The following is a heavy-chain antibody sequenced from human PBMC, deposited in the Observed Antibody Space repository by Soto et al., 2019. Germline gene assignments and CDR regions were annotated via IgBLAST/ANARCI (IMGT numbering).Heavy chain of an antibody. CDR2: INPNSGGT. CDR3: ARGGSYYDFWSGYYTFNANYYYYGMDV. J-gene: IGHJ6*02. D-gene: IGHD3-3*01. Sequence: ASVKVSCTACGYTFTGYYMHRVRQAPGQGLEWMGWINPNSGGTNYAQKFQGWVTMTRDTSISTAYMELSRLRSDDTAVYYCARGGSYYDFWSGYYTFNANYYYYGMDVWGQGTTVTVSS. CDR1: GYTFTGYY. V-gene: IGHV1-2*04.